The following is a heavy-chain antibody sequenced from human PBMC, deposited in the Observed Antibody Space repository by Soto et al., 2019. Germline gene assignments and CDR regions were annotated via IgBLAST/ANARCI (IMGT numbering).Heavy chain of an antibody. CDR2: IYPGDSDT. V-gene: IGHV5-51*01. D-gene: IGHD3-22*01. CDR3: ATTHPSYYYDSSGLNCYYYGMDV. CDR1: GYSFTSYW. J-gene: IGHJ6*02. Sequence: PGESLKISCKGSGYSFTSYWIGWVRQMPGKGLEWMGIIYPGDSDTRYSPSFQGQVTISADKSISTAYLQWSSLKASDTAMYYCATTHPSYYYDSSGLNCYYYGMDVWGQGTTVTVSS.